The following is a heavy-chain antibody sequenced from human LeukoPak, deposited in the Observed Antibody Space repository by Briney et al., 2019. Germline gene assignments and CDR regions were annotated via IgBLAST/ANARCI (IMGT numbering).Heavy chain of an antibody. CDR3: ASKGRYCSGGSCYGPWGYYFDY. J-gene: IGHJ4*02. Sequence: GGSLRLSCAASGFTFSSYEMNWVRQAPGKGLEWVSYISSSGSTIYYAASVKGRFTISRDNAKNSLYLQMNSLRAEDTAVYYCASKGRYCSGGSCYGPWGYYFDYWGQGTLVTVSS. CDR2: ISSSGSTI. V-gene: IGHV3-48*03. CDR1: GFTFSSYE. D-gene: IGHD2-15*01.